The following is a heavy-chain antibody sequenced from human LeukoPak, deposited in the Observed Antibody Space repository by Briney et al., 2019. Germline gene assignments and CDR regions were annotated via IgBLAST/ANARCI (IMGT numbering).Heavy chain of an antibody. J-gene: IGHJ3*02. CDR2: INPNSGGT. Sequence: ASVKVSCKASGYTFTGYYMHWVRQAPGQGLEWMGWINPNSGGTNYEQKFQGRVTMTRDTSISTAYMELSRLRSDDTAVYYCASNVLTYYYDSSGLISDAFDIWGQGTMVTVSS. V-gene: IGHV1-2*02. D-gene: IGHD3-22*01. CDR1: GYTFTGYY. CDR3: ASNVLTYYYDSSGLISDAFDI.